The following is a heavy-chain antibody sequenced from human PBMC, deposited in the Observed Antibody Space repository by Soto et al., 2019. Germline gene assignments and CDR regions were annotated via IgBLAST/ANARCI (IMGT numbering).Heavy chain of an antibody. CDR2: IYHTGST. J-gene: IGHJ4*02. D-gene: IGHD1-1*01. V-gene: IGHV4-31*03. CDR3: ARATGTLRSRNCDY. CDR1: GGSISTVGHY. Sequence: SETLSLTCSVSGGSISTVGHYWTWIRQPPGKGLEWIGSIYHTGSTYYSKSLRSRLTMSVDTSKSQFSLRLSSVTAADTAVYYCARATGTLRSRNCDYWGQGSLVTVST.